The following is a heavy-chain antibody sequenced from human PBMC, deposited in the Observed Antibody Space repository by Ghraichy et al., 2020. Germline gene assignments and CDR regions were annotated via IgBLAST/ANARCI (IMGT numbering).Heavy chain of an antibody. D-gene: IGHD2-2*01. CDR2: ISYDGSNK. V-gene: IGHV3-30-3*01. J-gene: IGHJ6*03. CDR3: WGVPAAYYYYYMDV. Sequence: GGSLRLSCAASGFTFSSYAMHWVRQAPGKGLEWVAVISYDGSNKYYADSVKGRFTISRDNSKNTLYLQMNSLRAEDTAVYYCWGVPAAYYYYYMDVWGKGTTVTVSS. CDR1: GFTFSSYA.